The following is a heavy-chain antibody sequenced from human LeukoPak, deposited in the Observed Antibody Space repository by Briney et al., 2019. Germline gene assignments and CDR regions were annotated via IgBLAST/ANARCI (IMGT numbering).Heavy chain of an antibody. CDR2: INPSGGGT. J-gene: IGHJ4*02. Sequence: ASVKVSCKASGYTFINYYMHWVRQAPGQGLEWMGIINPSGGGTSYAQKFQGRVTMTRDTSTSTVYMEVSSLRAEDTAVYYCARDLRGLDYWGQGTLVTVSS. CDR3: ARDLRGLDY. V-gene: IGHV1-46*01. CDR1: GYTFINYY.